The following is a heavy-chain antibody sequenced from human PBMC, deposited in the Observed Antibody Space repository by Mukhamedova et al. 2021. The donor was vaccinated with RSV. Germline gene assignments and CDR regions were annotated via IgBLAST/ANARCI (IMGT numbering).Heavy chain of an antibody. Sequence: GLEWIGHTYASGSTNYNPSLKSRVTMSVDTSNNRFSLKLSSVTAADTAVYYCARTSYKAAAASYYFDYWGQGTLVTFS. J-gene: IGHJ4*02. CDR2: TYASGST. CDR3: ARTSYKAAAASYYFDY. D-gene: IGHD6-13*01. V-gene: IGHV4-4*07.